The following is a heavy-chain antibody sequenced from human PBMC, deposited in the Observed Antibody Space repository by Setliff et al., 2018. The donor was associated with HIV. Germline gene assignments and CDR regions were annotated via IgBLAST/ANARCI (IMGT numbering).Heavy chain of an antibody. V-gene: IGHV3-33*08. J-gene: IGHJ3*01. CDR3: VRERFGYAGVFVL. CDR2: IWYNGRTT. Sequence: LSLTCAASGFDLGGFGMNWVRQAPGKAPEWVAVIWYNGRTTYYTDSVKGRFTISRDNAKNSLYLQMNSLRPEDTALYYCVRERFGYAGVFVLWGQGTVVTVSS. CDR1: GFDLGGFG. D-gene: IGHD3-16*01.